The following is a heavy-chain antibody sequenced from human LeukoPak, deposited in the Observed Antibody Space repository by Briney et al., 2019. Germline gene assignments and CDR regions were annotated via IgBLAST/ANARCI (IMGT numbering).Heavy chain of an antibody. J-gene: IGHJ4*02. CDR1: GFIFSSNY. D-gene: IGHD2-15*01. CDR2: IYSGGST. V-gene: IGHV3-53*04. CDR3: ASRLGYCSGGTCYSFDS. Sequence: GGSLRLSCAVSGFIFSSNYMSWVRQAPGKGLQWVSVIYSGGSTYYADSVKGRFTISRHNSKNTLYLQMNSLRPEDTAVYYCASRLGYCSGGTCYSFDSWGQGPLVTVSS.